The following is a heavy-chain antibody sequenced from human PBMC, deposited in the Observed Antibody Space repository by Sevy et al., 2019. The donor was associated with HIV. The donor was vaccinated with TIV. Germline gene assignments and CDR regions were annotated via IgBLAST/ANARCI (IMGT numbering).Heavy chain of an antibody. Sequence: GESLKISCAASGFTFSNAWMSWVRQAPGKGLEWVGRIKSKTDGGTTDYAAPVKGRFTISRDDSKNTLYLQMNSLKTEDTAVYYCTTRIAAAGTGWFDPWGQGTLVTVSS. CDR3: TTRIAAAGTGWFDP. V-gene: IGHV3-15*01. J-gene: IGHJ5*02. CDR2: IKSKTDGGTT. CDR1: GFTFSNAW. D-gene: IGHD6-13*01.